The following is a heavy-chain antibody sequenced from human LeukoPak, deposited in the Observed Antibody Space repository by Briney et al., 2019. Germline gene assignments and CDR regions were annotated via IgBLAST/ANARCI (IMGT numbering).Heavy chain of an antibody. Sequence: GGSLRLSCSASGFTISNNEMHWVRQAPGKGLVWVARLRSDGVTTTYADSVKGRFTISRENAKNSLYLQMDSLRPEDTAVYYCAREVYGGNQDAFDIWGQGTMVSVSS. CDR1: GFTISNNE. V-gene: IGHV3-74*01. CDR3: AREVYGGNQDAFDI. CDR2: LRSDGVTT. J-gene: IGHJ3*02. D-gene: IGHD4-23*01.